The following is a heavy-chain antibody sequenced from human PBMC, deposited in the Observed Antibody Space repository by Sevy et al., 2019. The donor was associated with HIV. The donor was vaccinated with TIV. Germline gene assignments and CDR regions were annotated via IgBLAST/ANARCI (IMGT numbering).Heavy chain of an antibody. V-gene: IGHV1-18*01. CDR1: GYTFTTYN. CDR2: MSPYNGNK. CDR3: ARWSTSWYDY. D-gene: IGHD2-8*01. Sequence: ASVKVSCKASGYTFTTYNIVWVRQAPGQGLEWLAWMSPYNGNKNYAQRVQGRVTMTTDTFTDTAFLELRSLEFDDTATYYCARWSTSWYDYWGQGTLVTVSS. J-gene: IGHJ4*02.